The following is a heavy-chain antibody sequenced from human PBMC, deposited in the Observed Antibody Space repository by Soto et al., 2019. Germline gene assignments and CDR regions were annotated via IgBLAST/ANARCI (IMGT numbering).Heavy chain of an antibody. J-gene: IGHJ6*02. CDR1: GFTFSSYG. Sequence: GGSLRLSCAASGFTFSSYGMHWVRQAPGKGLEWVAVISYDGSNKYYADSVKGRFTISRDNSKNTLYLQMNSLRAEDTAVYYCAKCGYSYGGYYYYGMDVWGQGTTVTVSS. V-gene: IGHV3-30*18. CDR2: ISYDGSNK. D-gene: IGHD5-18*01. CDR3: AKCGYSYGGYYYYGMDV.